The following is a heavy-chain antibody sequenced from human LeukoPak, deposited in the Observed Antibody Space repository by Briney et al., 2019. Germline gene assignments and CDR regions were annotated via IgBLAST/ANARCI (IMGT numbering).Heavy chain of an antibody. D-gene: IGHD3-9*01. Sequence: DPSQTLSLTCTVSGGSISSGGYYWSWIRQHPGKGLEWIGYIYYSGSTHYNPSLKSRVTISVDTSKNQFSLKLSSVTAADTAVYYCARDMTDWWFDPWGQETLVTVSS. CDR1: GGSISSGGYY. CDR3: ARDMTDWWFDP. V-gene: IGHV4-31*03. J-gene: IGHJ5*02. CDR2: IYYSGST.